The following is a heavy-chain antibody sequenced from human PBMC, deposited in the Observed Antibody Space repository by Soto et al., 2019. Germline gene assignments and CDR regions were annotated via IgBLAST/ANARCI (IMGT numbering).Heavy chain of an antibody. J-gene: IGHJ4*02. D-gene: IGHD3-10*01. V-gene: IGHV4-31*03. Sequence: QVQLQESGPGLVKPSQTLSLTYTVSGGSISSGGYYWSWVRQHPGKRLEWIGYIYFGGSTYYNPSLTSRVTISIDTSKNQFSLKLSSVTAADTAVYYCATSRMSLVRGVSSFDYWGQGTLVTVSS. CDR3: ATSRMSLVRGVSSFDY. CDR2: IYFGGST. CDR1: GGSISSGGYY.